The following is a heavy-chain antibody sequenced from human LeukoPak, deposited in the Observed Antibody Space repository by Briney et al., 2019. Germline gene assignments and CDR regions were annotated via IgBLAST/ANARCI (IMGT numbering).Heavy chain of an antibody. CDR2: INHSGST. V-gene: IGHV4-34*01. Sequence: SETLSLTCAVYGGSFSGYYWSWIRQPPGKGLEWIGEINHSGSTNYNPSLKSRATISVDTSKNQFSLKLSSVTAADTAVYYCAPLGGSFDYWGQGTLVTVSS. CDR3: APLGGSFDY. CDR1: GGSFSGYY. J-gene: IGHJ4*02.